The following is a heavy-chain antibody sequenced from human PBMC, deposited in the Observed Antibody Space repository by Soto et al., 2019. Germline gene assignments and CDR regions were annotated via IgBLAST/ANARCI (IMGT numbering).Heavy chain of an antibody. CDR1: GFTFSSYS. CDR3: AREDRDYGDYSNYDY. V-gene: IGHV3-48*01. Sequence: GSLRLSCAASGFTFSSYSMNWVRRAPGKGLEWVSYISSSSSTIYYADSVKGRFTISRDNAKNSLYLQMNSLRAEDTAVYYCAREDRDYGDYSNYDYWGQGTLVTVSS. D-gene: IGHD4-17*01. J-gene: IGHJ4*02. CDR2: ISSSSSTI.